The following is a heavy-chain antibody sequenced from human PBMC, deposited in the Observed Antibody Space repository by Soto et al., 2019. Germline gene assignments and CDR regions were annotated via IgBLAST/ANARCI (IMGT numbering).Heavy chain of an antibody. CDR3: ARGRGYCSGGSCYLESFYYYYGMDV. V-gene: IGHV4-34*01. J-gene: IGHJ6*02. CDR2: INHSGST. D-gene: IGHD2-15*01. CDR1: GGSFSGYY. Sequence: SETLSLTCAVYGGSFSGYYWSWIRQPPGKGLEWIGEINHSGSTNYNPSLKSRVTISVDTSKNQFSLKLSSLTAADTAVYYCARGRGYCSGGSCYLESFYYYYGMDVWGQGTTVTVSS.